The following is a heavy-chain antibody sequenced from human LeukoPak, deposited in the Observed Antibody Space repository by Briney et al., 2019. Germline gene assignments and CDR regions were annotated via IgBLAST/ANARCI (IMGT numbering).Heavy chain of an antibody. Sequence: SETLPVTRRVSGCIIISGTYHGNWTPQPTGKGLEWIGRFYTSESTNYNLPLKSRIPIPVDTSKNQFSIRLRSVTAADTAVYYWAKAGYSYGLSYWGQGTLVTVSS. D-gene: IGHD5-18*01. CDR2: FYTSEST. CDR1: GCIIISGTYH. V-gene: IGHV4-61*02. J-gene: IGHJ4*02. CDR3: AKAGYSYGLSY.